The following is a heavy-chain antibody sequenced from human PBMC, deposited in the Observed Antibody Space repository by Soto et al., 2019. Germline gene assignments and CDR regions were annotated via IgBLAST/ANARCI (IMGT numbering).Heavy chain of an antibody. Sequence: QVQLQESGPGLVKPSGTLSLTCAVSGGSISSNWWSWVRQPPGKGLEWIGEIYHSGSTNYNPSLKSRVTISVDKSKNQFSLNLSSVTAADTAVYYCARVSGSYYYGMDVWGQGTTVTVSS. D-gene: IGHD1-26*01. CDR3: ARVSGSYYYGMDV. CDR2: IYHSGST. V-gene: IGHV4-4*02. J-gene: IGHJ6*02. CDR1: GGSISSNW.